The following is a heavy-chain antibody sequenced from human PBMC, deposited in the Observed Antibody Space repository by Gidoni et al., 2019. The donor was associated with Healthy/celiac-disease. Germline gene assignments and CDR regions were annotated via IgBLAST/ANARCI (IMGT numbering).Heavy chain of an antibody. J-gene: IGHJ3*02. CDR2: FDPEDGET. V-gene: IGHV1-24*01. D-gene: IGHD3-16*01. CDR3: ATDLPTTHYVGNSAAFDI. Sequence: QVQLVQSGAEVKKPGASVKVSCKVSGYTLTELSMHWVRQAPGKGLEWMGGFDPEDGETIYAQKFQSRVTMTEDTSTDTAYMELSSLRSEDTAVYYCATDLPTTHYVGNSAAFDIWGQGTMVTVSS. CDR1: GYTLTELS.